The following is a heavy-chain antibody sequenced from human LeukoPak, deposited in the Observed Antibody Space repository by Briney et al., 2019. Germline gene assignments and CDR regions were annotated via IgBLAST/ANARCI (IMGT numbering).Heavy chain of an antibody. J-gene: IGHJ4*02. D-gene: IGHD2-15*01. CDR2: IWYDGSNK. CDR1: GFTFSTYG. CDR3: ATNRDIVVVVEADYFDY. Sequence: GGSLRLSCEAYGFTFSTYGMHWVRQAPGKGLEWVAVIWYDGSNKNYADSVKGRFTISRDNSKNTLYLQMNSLRAEDTAVYYCATNRDIVVVVEADYFDYWGQGTLVTVSS. V-gene: IGHV3-33*01.